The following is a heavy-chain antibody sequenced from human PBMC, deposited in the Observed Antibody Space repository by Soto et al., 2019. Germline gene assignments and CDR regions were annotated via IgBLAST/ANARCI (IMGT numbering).Heavy chain of an antibody. V-gene: IGHV1-69*12. CDR2: IMPVFATP. CDR3: ARDKDLQQLGGNYYYILDV. Sequence: QVQLVQSGAEVKKPGSSVKVSCKASGGTFSTSAISWVRQAPGQGLEWVGGIMPVFATPDYAQKFQGRVTISADESTTTAYLELASLRTDDTAVYYCARDKDLQQLGGNYYYILDVWGQGTAIIVSS. CDR1: GGTFSTSA. D-gene: IGHD3-3*02. J-gene: IGHJ6*02.